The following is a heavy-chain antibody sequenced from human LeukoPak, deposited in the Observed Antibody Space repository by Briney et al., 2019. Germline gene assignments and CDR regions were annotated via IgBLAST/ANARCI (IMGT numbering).Heavy chain of an antibody. CDR2: ISGSGGST. Sequence: QPGASLRLSCAASGFTFSSYAMSWVRQAPGKGLEWVSAISGSGGSTYYADSVKGRFTISRDNSKNTLYLQMNSLRAEDTAVYYCAILVVVVPAAPYGMDVWGQGTTVTGSS. CDR1: GFTFSSYA. CDR3: AILVVVVPAAPYGMDV. D-gene: IGHD2-2*01. V-gene: IGHV3-23*01. J-gene: IGHJ6*02.